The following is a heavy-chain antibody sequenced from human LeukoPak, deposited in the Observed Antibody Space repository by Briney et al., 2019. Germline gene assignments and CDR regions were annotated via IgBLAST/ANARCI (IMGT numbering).Heavy chain of an antibody. CDR2: INTNTGNP. Sequence: ASVKVSCKASGYTFTSYAMNWVRQAPGQGLEWMGWINTNTGNPTYAQGFTGRFVFSLDTSVSTAYLQISSLKAEDTAVYYCARRSYGSGSYCSDYWGQGTLVTVSS. D-gene: IGHD3-10*01. CDR1: GYTFTSYA. CDR3: ARRSYGSGSYCSDY. V-gene: IGHV7-4-1*02. J-gene: IGHJ4*02.